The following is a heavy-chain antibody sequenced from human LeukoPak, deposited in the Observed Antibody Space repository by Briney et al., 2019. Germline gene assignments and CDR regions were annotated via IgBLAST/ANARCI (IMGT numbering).Heavy chain of an antibody. CDR3: AGDSGFWSEYYYGMDV. D-gene: IGHD3-3*01. Sequence: ASVKVSCKASGYTFTSYDINWVRQATGQGLEWMGWMNPNSGNTGYAQKFQGRVTMTRNTSISTAYMELSSLRSEDTAVYYCAGDSGFWSEYYYGMDVWGQGTTVTVSS. V-gene: IGHV1-8*01. CDR1: GYTFTSYD. J-gene: IGHJ6*02. CDR2: MNPNSGNT.